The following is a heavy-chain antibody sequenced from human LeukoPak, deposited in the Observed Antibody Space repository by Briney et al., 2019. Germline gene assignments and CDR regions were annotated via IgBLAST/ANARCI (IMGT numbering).Heavy chain of an antibody. J-gene: IGHJ5*02. Sequence: GRSLRLSCAASEFTFSNYAMHWVRQAPGKGLEWVAVISYDGSNKYYADSVKGRFTISRDNSKNTLYLQMNSLRPEDTALYYCARVSERLLPSFKWFDPWGQGTLVTVSP. CDR2: ISYDGSNK. CDR1: EFTFSNYA. CDR3: ARVSERLLPSFKWFDP. D-gene: IGHD2-21*02. V-gene: IGHV3-30-3*01.